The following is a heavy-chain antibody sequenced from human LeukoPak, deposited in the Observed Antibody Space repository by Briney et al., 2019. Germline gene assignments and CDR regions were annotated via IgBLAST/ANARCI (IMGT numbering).Heavy chain of an antibody. Sequence: GRSLRLSCVASGFTFSTYGMSWVRQAPGKGLEWVAVISHHGANKFYGDSVKGRFTISRDNSNNMVYLQMNGLRAEDTAVYYCANMGGGNDVDYWGQGTLVTVSS. CDR2: ISHHGANK. CDR3: ANMGGGNDVDY. V-gene: IGHV3-30*18. D-gene: IGHD4-23*01. J-gene: IGHJ4*02. CDR1: GFTFSTYG.